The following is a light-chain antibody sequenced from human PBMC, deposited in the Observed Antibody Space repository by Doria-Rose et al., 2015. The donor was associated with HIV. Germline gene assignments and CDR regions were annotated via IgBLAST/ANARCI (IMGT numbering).Light chain of an antibody. J-gene: IGKJ1*01. CDR2: DGS. CDR1: QSFSSTY. Sequence: TQSPGTLSLSPGERATLSCRVSQSFSSTYLAWYQQKPGQAPSLLIYDGSTRATGIPDRFSASGSGTDFTLTINRLEHEDFALYYCHQYGTSWTFGQGTKVEI. V-gene: IGKV3-20*01. CDR3: HQYGTSWT.